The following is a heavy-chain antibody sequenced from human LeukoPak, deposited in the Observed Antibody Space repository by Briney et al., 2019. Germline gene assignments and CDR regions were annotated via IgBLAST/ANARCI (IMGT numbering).Heavy chain of an antibody. D-gene: IGHD1-14*01. CDR2: ISGNGDST. CDR1: GFVFNRHP. CDR3: AREEPAGSTDY. J-gene: IGHJ4*02. V-gene: IGHV3-64*01. Sequence: GGSQRLSCAASGFVFNRHPMHWVRQAPGKGLECVSAISGNGDSTYYANSVKGRFTISRDNSRNTLYLQMGSLRAEDTALYYCAREEPAGSTDYWGQGTLVTVSS.